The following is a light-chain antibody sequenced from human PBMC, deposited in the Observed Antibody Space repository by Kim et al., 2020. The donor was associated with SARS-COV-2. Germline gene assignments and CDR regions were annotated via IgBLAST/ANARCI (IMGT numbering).Light chain of an antibody. J-gene: IGLJ3*02. CDR2: EVT. Sequence: QSALTQPPSASGSPGQSVTISCTGTSSDIGVYNYVSWYQQYPGRAPQLMIYEVTKWPSGVPDRFSGSKSGNTASLTVSGLQADDEADYYCCSYAGNNNLVFGGGTQLTVL. CDR1: SSDIGVYNY. CDR3: CSYAGNNNLV. V-gene: IGLV2-8*01.